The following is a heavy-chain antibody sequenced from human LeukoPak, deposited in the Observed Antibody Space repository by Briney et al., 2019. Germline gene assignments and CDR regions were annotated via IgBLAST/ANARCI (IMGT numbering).Heavy chain of an antibody. Sequence: PGGSLRLSCGASGFSFSASSMHWVRQAPGKGLEWVGRIRSKANGYATHFAASVGGRFTVSRDDSKNTIYLHMNSLKTEDTGVYYCASGGGVLAAFDIWGQGTMVLVSS. V-gene: IGHV3-73*01. D-gene: IGHD2-8*01. CDR1: GFSFSASS. CDR2: IRSKANGYAT. CDR3: ASGGGVLAAFDI. J-gene: IGHJ3*02.